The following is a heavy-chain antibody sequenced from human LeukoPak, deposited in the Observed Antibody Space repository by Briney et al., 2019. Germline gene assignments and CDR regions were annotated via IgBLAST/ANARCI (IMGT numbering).Heavy chain of an antibody. V-gene: IGHV4-61*01. CDR3: AKTENNWSYGMDV. CDR2: IYYSGST. D-gene: IGHD1-20*01. Sequence: SETLSLTCTVSGASVSSGSYYCSWIRQPPGKGLEWIGYIYYSGSTNYNPSLKSRVTISVDTSKNQFSLKLSSVTAADTAVYYCAKTENNWSYGMDVWGQGTTVTVSS. J-gene: IGHJ6*02. CDR1: GASVSSGSYY.